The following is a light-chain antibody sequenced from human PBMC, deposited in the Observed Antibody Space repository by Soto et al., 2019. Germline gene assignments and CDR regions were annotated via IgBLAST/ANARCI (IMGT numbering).Light chain of an antibody. CDR1: QSVRSSS. CDR2: GAS. Sequence: IVLTQSPGTLSLSPGERATLSCRASQSVRSSSLAWYQQKPGQAPRLLIYGASSRATGITDRFSGSGSGTAITLIIRRVYPEGCGLCCWQEYGRSPLAFGG. J-gene: IGKJ4*01. V-gene: IGKV3-20*01. CDR3: QEYGRSPLA.